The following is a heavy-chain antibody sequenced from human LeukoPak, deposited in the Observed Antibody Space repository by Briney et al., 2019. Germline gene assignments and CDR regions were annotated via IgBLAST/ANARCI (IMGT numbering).Heavy chain of an antibody. CDR3: AKDPSFTFNFDY. V-gene: IGHV3-23*01. Sequence: GGSLRLSCAASGLIFSGYAMSWVRQAPGKGLEWVSAISGSGGSTDYADSVKGRFTISRDNSKNTLYLQMNSLRAEDTAVYYCAKDPSFTFNFDYWGQGTLVTVSS. CDR2: ISGSGGST. D-gene: IGHD3-16*01. CDR1: GLIFSGYA. J-gene: IGHJ4*02.